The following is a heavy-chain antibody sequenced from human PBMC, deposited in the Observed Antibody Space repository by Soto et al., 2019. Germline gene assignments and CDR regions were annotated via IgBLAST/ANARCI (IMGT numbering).Heavy chain of an antibody. CDR3: VSSAFPQRAVAWDY. CDR2: INPKSGGT. CDR1: GDTFTANY. Sequence: QVQLVQSGAEVKKPGASVKVSCKASGDTFTANYIHWVRQAPGQGFEWMGWINPKSGGTKYPQKFQGRVTMTRDTSLSTVYMTLTRLTSDDTAVYYCVSSAFPQRAVAWDYWGQGTLVTVSS. D-gene: IGHD6-19*01. V-gene: IGHV1-2*02. J-gene: IGHJ4*02.